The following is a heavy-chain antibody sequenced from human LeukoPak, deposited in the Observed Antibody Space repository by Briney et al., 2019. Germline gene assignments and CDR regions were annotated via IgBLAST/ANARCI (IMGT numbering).Heavy chain of an antibody. CDR3: ARWRYDSSGYYDAFDI. Sequence: ASVKVSCKASGYTFTGYYMHWVRQAPGQGLEWMGWINPNSGGTNYAQKLQGRVTMTTDTSTSTAYMELRSLRSDDTAVYYCARWRYDSSGYYDAFDIWGQGTMVTVSS. CDR2: INPNSGGT. V-gene: IGHV1-2*02. CDR1: GYTFTGYY. J-gene: IGHJ3*02. D-gene: IGHD3-22*01.